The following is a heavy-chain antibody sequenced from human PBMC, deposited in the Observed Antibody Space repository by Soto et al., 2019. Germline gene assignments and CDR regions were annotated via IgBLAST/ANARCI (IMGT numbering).Heavy chain of an antibody. CDR1: GYTFTSYA. J-gene: IGHJ6*02. Sequence: ASVKVSCKASGYTFTSYAMHWVRQAPGQRLEWMGWINAGNGNTKYSQKFQGRVTITRDTSANTAYMELSSLRSEDTAVYYCARLQDHYGPGTSYRAYYFYGKDVPRQGTPVTVSS. V-gene: IGHV1-3*01. CDR3: ARLQDHYGPGTSYRAYYFYGKDV. CDR2: INAGNGNT. D-gene: IGHD3-10*01.